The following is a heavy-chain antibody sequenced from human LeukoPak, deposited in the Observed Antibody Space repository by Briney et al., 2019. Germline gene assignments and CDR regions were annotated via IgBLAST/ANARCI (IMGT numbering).Heavy chain of an antibody. CDR3: AGYGYCSSTSCYMPY. CDR2: ITPTSSKTHI. D-gene: IGHD2-2*02. Sequence: PGGSLRLSCAASGFTFSSYAMHWVRQAPGKGLEWVSSITPTSSKTHIYYADSVKGRFTISRDNAKNSLYLQMNSLRAEDTAVYYCAGYGYCSSTSCYMPYWGQGTLVTVSS. CDR1: GFTFSSYA. J-gene: IGHJ4*02. V-gene: IGHV3-21*01.